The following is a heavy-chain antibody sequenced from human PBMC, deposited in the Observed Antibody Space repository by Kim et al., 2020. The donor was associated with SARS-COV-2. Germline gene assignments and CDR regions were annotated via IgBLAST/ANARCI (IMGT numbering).Heavy chain of an antibody. CDR2: TT. D-gene: IGHD3-16*01. Sequence: TTKYNPSLKSRVAISLDTSKKQFSLRLNSVTAADAAVYYCARLGLDSMDVWGKGTSVSVS. J-gene: IGHJ6*04. V-gene: IGHV4-59*08. CDR3: ARLGLDSMDV.